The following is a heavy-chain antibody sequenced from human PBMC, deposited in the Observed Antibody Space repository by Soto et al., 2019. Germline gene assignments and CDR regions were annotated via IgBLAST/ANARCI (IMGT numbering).Heavy chain of an antibody. V-gene: IGHV3-23*01. D-gene: IGHD6-19*01. J-gene: IGHJ5*02. CDR1: TLTADSGLTSSNYA. CDR3: VKCTVGTIRSSGWCNWFDP. Sequence: EVQLLESGGGLVQPGGSLRLSCAVSTLTADSGLTSSNYAMSWVRQAPGKVREWVSAISPCGVGTFYADSVKGRFTISRDNSKNTLYLQMNSLRVEDTALYYCVKCTVGTIRSSGWCNWFDPWGQGTLVTVSS. CDR2: ISPCGVGT.